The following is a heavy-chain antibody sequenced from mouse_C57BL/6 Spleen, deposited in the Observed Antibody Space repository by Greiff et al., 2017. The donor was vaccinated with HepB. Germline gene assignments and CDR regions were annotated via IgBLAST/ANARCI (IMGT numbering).Heavy chain of an antibody. CDR1: GYSITSGYY. CDR3: ARYDYDAIFAY. V-gene: IGHV3-6*01. J-gene: IGHJ3*01. CDR2: ISYDGSN. D-gene: IGHD2-4*01. Sequence: DVQLQESGPGLVKPSQSLSLTCSVTGYSITSGYYWNWIRQFPGNKLEWMGYISYDGSNNYNPSLKNRISITRDTSKNQFFLKLNSVTTEDTATYYCARYDYDAIFAYWGQGTLVTVSA.